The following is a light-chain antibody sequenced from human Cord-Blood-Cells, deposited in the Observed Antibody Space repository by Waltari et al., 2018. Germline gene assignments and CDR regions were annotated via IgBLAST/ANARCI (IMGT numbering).Light chain of an antibody. CDR2: KAS. CDR3: QQYNSYWA. J-gene: IGKJ1*01. Sequence: DIQMTQPPSPLSASFGDRVTLTCRASQSISSWLAWFQQKPGKAPKLLIYKASSLESGVPSRFSGSGSWTEFTLTISSLQPDDFATEYCQQYNSYWAFGQGTKVEIK. CDR1: QSISSW. V-gene: IGKV1-5*03.